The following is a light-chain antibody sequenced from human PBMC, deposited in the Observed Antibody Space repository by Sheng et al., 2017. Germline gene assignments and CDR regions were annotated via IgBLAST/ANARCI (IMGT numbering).Light chain of an antibody. Sequence: SYELTQPLSVSVALGQTARITCGGNNIGSKNVHWYQQKPGQAPVLVIYRDSNRPSGIPERFSGSNSGNTATLTISRAQAGDEADYYCQVWDSSSDHAVFGGGTQLTVL. CDR1: NIGSKN. V-gene: IGLV3-9*01. CDR3: QVWDSSSDHAV. J-gene: IGLJ7*01. CDR2: RDS.